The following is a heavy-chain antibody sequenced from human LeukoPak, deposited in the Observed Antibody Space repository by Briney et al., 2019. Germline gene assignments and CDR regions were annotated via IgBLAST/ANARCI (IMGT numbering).Heavy chain of an antibody. Sequence: GGSLRLSCAASGFTVSSNYMSWVRQAPGKGLEWVSVTYSDGSTYYADSVRGRFIISRDSSKNTLYLQMKSLRADDTAVYYCGSSPYVWGIDHWGQGTPVTVSS. CDR3: GSSPYVWGIDH. D-gene: IGHD3-16*01. V-gene: IGHV3-53*01. CDR2: TYSDGST. J-gene: IGHJ4*02. CDR1: GFTVSSNY.